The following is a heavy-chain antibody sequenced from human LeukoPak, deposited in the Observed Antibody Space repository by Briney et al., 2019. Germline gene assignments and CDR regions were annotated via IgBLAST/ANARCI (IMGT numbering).Heavy chain of an antibody. J-gene: IGHJ6*04. CDR2: IIPIFGTA. V-gene: IGHV1-69*13. Sequence: ASAKVSCKASGGTFSSYAISWVRQAPGQGLEWMGGIIPIFGTANYAQKFQGRVTITADESTSTAYMELSSLRSEDTAVYYCARCRGAAGTYYYYYGMDVWGKGTTVTVSS. CDR3: ARCRGAAGTYYYYYGMDV. CDR1: GGTFSSYA. D-gene: IGHD6-13*01.